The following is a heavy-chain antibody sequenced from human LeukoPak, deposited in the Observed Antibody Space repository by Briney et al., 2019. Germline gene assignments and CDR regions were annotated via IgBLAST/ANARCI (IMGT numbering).Heavy chain of an antibody. J-gene: IGHJ4*02. Sequence: GGSLRLSCAASGFTFSSYEMNWVRQAPGKGLEWVSYISSSGSTIYYADSVKGRFTISRDNAKNSLYLQMNSLRAEDTAVYYCARPLGTGYYVFDYWGQGTLVTVSS. CDR2: ISSSGSTI. CDR3: ARPLGTGYYVFDY. CDR1: GFTFSSYE. D-gene: IGHD3/OR15-3a*01. V-gene: IGHV3-48*03.